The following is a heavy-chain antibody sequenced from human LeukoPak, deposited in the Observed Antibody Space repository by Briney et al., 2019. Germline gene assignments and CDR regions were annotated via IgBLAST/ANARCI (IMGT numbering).Heavy chain of an antibody. D-gene: IGHD3-16*01. V-gene: IGHV3-7*01. CDR1: GFIFRNYW. CDR3: AREDYGI. J-gene: IGHJ3*02. CDR2: IKQDGSEK. Sequence: GGSLRLSCAASGFIFRNYWMSWVRQAPGKGLEWVANIKQDGSEKYYVDSVKGRFTISRDNAKSSLYLQLNSLRAEDTAVYYCAREDYGIWGQGTMVTVSS.